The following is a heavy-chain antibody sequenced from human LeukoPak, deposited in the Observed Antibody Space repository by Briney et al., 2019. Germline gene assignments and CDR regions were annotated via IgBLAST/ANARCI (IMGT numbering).Heavy chain of an antibody. CDR3: TTWDGVD. Sequence: GRSLRLSCAASGFTFSNAWMSWVRQAPGKGLEWVDRIKSKTDGGTTDYAAPVKGRFTISRDDSKNTLYLQMNSLKTEDTAVYYCTTWDGVDWGQGTMVTVSS. J-gene: IGHJ3*01. CDR1: GFTFSNAW. CDR2: IKSKTDGGTT. D-gene: IGHD1-26*01. V-gene: IGHV3-15*01.